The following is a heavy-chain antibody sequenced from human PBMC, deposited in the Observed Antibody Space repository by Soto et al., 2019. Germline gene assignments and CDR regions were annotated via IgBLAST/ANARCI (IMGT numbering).Heavy chain of an antibody. CDR3: AKDYYCSAENCFSAYRTYFLDV. Sequence: EVQLVESGGGLVQPGRSLRLSCAASGFTFEEYAVHWVRRHPVKGLEWVAGIDWKGDAKGYAGSVKGRFTVSRDYARKSLFLQMNSLTLDDTAVYYCAKDYYCSAENCFSAYRTYFLDVWGKGTTVTVSS. CDR2: IDWKGDAK. V-gene: IGHV3-9*01. CDR1: GFTFEEYA. D-gene: IGHD2-15*01. J-gene: IGHJ6*03.